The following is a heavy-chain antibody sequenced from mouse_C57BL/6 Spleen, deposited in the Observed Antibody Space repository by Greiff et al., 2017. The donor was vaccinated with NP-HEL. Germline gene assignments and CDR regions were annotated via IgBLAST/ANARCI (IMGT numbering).Heavy chain of an antibody. V-gene: IGHV1-81*01. CDR2: IYPRSGNT. Sequence: QVQLKQSGAELARPGASVKLSCKASGYTFTSYGISWVKQRTGQGLEWIGEIYPRSGNTYYNEKFKGKATLTADKSSSTAYMELRSLTSEDSAVYFCAGSSYYAMDYWGQGTSVTVSS. D-gene: IGHD1-1*01. CDR1: GYTFTSYG. CDR3: AGSSYYAMDY. J-gene: IGHJ4*01.